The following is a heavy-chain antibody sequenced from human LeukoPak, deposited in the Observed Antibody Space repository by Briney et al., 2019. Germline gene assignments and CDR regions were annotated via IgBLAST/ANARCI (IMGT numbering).Heavy chain of an antibody. V-gene: IGHV5-51*01. Sequence: GESLKISSKGSGYSFTSYWIGWVRQMPGKGLEWMGIIYPGDSDTSYSPSFQGQVTISADKSISTAYLQWSSLKASDTAMYYCARSYGDYPYYFDYWGQGAPVTVSS. CDR3: ARSYGDYPYYFDY. D-gene: IGHD4-17*01. CDR2: IYPGDSDT. J-gene: IGHJ4*02. CDR1: GYSFTSYW.